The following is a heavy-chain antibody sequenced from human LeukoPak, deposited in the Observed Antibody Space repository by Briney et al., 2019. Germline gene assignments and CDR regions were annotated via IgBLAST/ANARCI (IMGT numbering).Heavy chain of an antibody. D-gene: IGHD2-2*01. CDR2: IYYSGST. CDR1: GGSISSSSYY. Sequence: ETLSLTCTVSGGSISSSSYYWGWIRQPPGKGLEWIGSIYYSGSTYYNPSLKSRVTISVDKSKNQFSLKLSSVTAADTAVYYCARDEYCSSTCCYDIDAFDIWGQGTMVTASS. CDR3: ARDEYCSSTCCYDIDAFDI. J-gene: IGHJ3*02. V-gene: IGHV4-39*07.